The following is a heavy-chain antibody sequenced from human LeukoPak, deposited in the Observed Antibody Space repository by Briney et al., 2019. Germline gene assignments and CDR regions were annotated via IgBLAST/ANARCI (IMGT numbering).Heavy chain of an antibody. Sequence: GSSVKVSCKASGGTFSSYAISWVRQAPGQGLERMGRINANSGGTEYEQKFQGRVTMTRDTSISTAYVEVNWLISDDTAIYYCARDVSSTPNWEFDYWGQGTLVTVSS. CDR3: ARDVSSTPNWEFDY. D-gene: IGHD1-26*01. V-gene: IGHV1-2*06. J-gene: IGHJ4*02. CDR2: INANSGGT. CDR1: GGTFSSYA.